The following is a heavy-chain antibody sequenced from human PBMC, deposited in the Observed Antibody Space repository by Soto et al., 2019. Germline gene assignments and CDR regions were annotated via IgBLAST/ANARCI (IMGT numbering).Heavy chain of an antibody. Sequence: GGSLRLSCAASGFTFSNAWMNWVRQASGKGLEWVGRIKSKTDGGTTDYAAPVKGRFTISRDDSKNTLYLQMNSLKTEDTAVYYCTRGGLEAAGYYYYGMDVWGQGTTVTVSS. CDR2: IKSKTDGGTT. D-gene: IGHD3-10*01. CDR1: GFTFSNAW. CDR3: TRGGLEAAGYYYYGMDV. J-gene: IGHJ6*02. V-gene: IGHV3-15*07.